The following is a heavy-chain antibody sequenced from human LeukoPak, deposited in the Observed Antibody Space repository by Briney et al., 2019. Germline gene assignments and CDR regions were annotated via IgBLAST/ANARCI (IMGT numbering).Heavy chain of an antibody. Sequence: PGGSLRLSCAASGFTFSSYAMSWVRQAPGKGLEWVSAISGSGGSTYYADSVKGRFTISRDNSKNTLYLQMNSLRAEDTAVYYCAKDRGYSGYGGFTHTDLREAYGMDVWGQGTTVTVSS. J-gene: IGHJ6*02. CDR3: AKDRGYSGYGGFTHTDLREAYGMDV. CDR2: ISGSGGST. D-gene: IGHD5-12*01. CDR1: GFTFSSYA. V-gene: IGHV3-23*01.